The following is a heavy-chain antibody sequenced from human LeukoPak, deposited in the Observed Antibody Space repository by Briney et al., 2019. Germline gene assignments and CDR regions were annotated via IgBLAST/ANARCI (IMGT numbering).Heavy chain of an antibody. V-gene: IGHV3-74*01. CDR2: INSDGSST. CDR3: AREGWLHRRGPFDY. D-gene: IGHD5-24*01. J-gene: IGHJ4*02. CDR1: GFTFSDTW. Sequence: GGSLRLSCAASGFTFSDTWMHWVRQAPGKGLVWVSRINSDGSSTSYADSVKGRFTVSRDNAKNTLYLQMNSLRAEDTAVYYCAREGWLHRRGPFDYWGQGTLVTVSS.